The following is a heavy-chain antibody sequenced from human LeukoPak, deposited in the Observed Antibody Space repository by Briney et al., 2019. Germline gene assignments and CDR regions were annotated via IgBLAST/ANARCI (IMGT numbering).Heavy chain of an antibody. CDR2: ISGNGHIT. CDR1: GFTFSNYA. J-gene: IGHJ4*02. Sequence: PGGSLRLSCSASGFTFSNYAFHWVRQAPGKGLEYVPAISGNGHITYHADSVKGRFAISRDNSKNTLYLQMSSLRVEDTAVYYCVKASGESTWANYFHYRGQGTLVTVSS. CDR3: VKASGESTWANYFHY. D-gene: IGHD2-21*01. V-gene: IGHV3-64D*06.